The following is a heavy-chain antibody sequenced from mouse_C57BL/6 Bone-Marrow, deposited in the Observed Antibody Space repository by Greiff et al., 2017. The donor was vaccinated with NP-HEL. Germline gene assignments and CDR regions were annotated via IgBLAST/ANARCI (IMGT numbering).Heavy chain of an antibody. D-gene: IGHD1-1*01. CDR3: ARRAYYGSSYDYFDY. V-gene: IGHV1-78*01. CDR2: IYPRDGST. J-gene: IGHJ2*01. CDR1: GYTFTDHT. Sequence: QVQLKESDAELVKPGASVKISCKVSGYTFTDHTIHWMKQRPEQGLEWIGYIYPRDGSTKYNEKFKGKATLTADKSSSTAYMQLNSLTSEDSAVYFCARRAYYGSSYDYFDYWGQGTTLTVSS.